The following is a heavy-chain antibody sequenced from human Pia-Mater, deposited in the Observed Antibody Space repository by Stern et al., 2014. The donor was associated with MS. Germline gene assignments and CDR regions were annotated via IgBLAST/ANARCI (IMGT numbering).Heavy chain of an antibody. V-gene: IGHV3-11*01. Sequence: VQLLESGGGLVKPGGSLRLSCAASGFTFSDYYMSWIRQAPGKGLEWVSYISSSGSNIYYADSVKGRFTISRDNAKNSLYLQMNSLRAEDTAVYYCARDPWVITFGGVIVHDAFDIWGQGTMVTVSS. CDR1: GFTFSDYY. CDR2: ISSSGSNI. J-gene: IGHJ3*02. CDR3: ARDPWVITFGGVIVHDAFDI. D-gene: IGHD3-16*02.